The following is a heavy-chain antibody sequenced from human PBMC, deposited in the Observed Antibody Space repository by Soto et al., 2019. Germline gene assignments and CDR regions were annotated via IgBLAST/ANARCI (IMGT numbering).Heavy chain of an antibody. V-gene: IGHV5-51*01. CDR3: ARSRRAAAGTGDAFDI. Sequence: GESLKISCKGSGYSFTSYWIGWVRQMPGKGLEVMGIIYPGDSDTRYSPSFQGQFTISADKSISTAYLQWSSLKASDPAMYYCARSRRAAAGTGDAFDIWGQGTMVTVSS. CDR2: IYPGDSDT. D-gene: IGHD6-13*01. J-gene: IGHJ3*02. CDR1: GYSFTSYW.